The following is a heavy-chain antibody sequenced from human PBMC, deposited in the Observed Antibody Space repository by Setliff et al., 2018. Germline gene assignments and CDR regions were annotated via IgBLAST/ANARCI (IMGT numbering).Heavy chain of an antibody. CDR2: IRNDGTEK. CDR1: ALTFSNYG. J-gene: IGHJ4*02. V-gene: IGHV3-30*02. Sequence: GGSLRLSCAASALTFSNYGIHWVRQAPGKGLEWVAFIRNDGTEKFHTDPVKGRFTVSRDNSKNTVFLQMNSLTTDDTAVYYCAKVDQFDLEGLDYWGQGALVTVSS. CDR3: AKVDQFDLEGLDY. D-gene: IGHD3-9*01.